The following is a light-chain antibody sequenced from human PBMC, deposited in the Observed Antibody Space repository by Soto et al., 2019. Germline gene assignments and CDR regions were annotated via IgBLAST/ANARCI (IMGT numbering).Light chain of an antibody. J-gene: IGKJ2*01. V-gene: IGKV3-15*01. CDR3: QQYHNWPPQYT. CDR2: GAS. Sequence: EIVMTQSPASLSVSPGDGATLSCRASQTIASNLAWYQQKPGQGPRLLIHGASTRAAGVPARFSGSGSGTHFALTISSLQSEDFAVYYCQQYHNWPPQYTFGQGTKLQIK. CDR1: QTIASN.